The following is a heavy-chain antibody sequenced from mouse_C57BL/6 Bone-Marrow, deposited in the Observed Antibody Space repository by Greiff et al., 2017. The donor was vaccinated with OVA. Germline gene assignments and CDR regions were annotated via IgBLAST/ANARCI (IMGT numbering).Heavy chain of an antibody. CDR3: TRGDYDWYVDV. D-gene: IGHD2-4*01. Sequence: VQLQQSGAELVRPGASVTLSCKASGYTFTDYEMHWVKQTPVHGLEWIGAIDPETGGTAYNQKFKGKAILTADKSSSTAYMETRSLTSEDYGVDYGTRGDYDWYVDVWGTGTTVTVSS. CDR2: IDPETGGT. V-gene: IGHV1-15*01. J-gene: IGHJ1*03. CDR1: GYTFTDYE.